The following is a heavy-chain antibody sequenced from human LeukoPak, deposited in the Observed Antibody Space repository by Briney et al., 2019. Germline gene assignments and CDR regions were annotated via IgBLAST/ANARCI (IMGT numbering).Heavy chain of an antibody. V-gene: IGHV1-18*04. CDR2: ISAYNGNT. J-gene: IGHJ5*02. D-gene: IGHD1-26*01. Sequence: ASVKVPCKASGYTFTSYYMHWVRQAPGQGLEWMGWISAYNGNTNYAQKLQGRVTMTTDTSTSTAYMELRSLRSDDTAVYYCARASTNSGTSHYAPWGQGTLVTVSS. CDR1: GYTFTSYY. CDR3: ARASTNSGTSHYAP.